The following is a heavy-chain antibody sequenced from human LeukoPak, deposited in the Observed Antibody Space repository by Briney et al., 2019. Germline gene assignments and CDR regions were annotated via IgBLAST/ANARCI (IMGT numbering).Heavy chain of an antibody. J-gene: IGHJ6*02. CDR2: ISGSGSDL. Sequence: PGGSLRLSYVACGFTFSDYYMSWIRQAPGRGLEWVSYISGSGSDLYYADSVKGRFTISRDNAKNSLYLQMNSLRAEDTAVYYCARSVGYYYTMDVWGQGTTVTVSS. V-gene: IGHV3-11*01. CDR3: ARSVGYYYTMDV. CDR1: GFTFSDYY. D-gene: IGHD2-15*01.